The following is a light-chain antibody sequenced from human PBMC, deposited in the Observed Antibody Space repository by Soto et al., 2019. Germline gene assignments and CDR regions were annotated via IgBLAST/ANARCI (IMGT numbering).Light chain of an antibody. CDR3: CSSAGGGTDV. J-gene: IGLJ1*01. V-gene: IGLV2-23*02. Sequence: QSAMTQPASVSGSPGPSIAMSCTGTSSDVGSYDLVSWYQQHPGKAPKLMIYEVTKRPSGVSSRFSGSKSGNTASLTISGLQAEDDAEYYCCSSAGGGTDVFGTGTKLTVL. CDR2: EVT. CDR1: SSDVGSYDL.